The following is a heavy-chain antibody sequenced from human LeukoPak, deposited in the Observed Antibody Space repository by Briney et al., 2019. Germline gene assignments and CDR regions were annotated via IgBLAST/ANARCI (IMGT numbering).Heavy chain of an antibody. CDR3: ARYFGTTGTPNY. CDR2: IYYSGST. CDR1: GGSISSSSYY. J-gene: IGHJ4*02. D-gene: IGHD1-1*01. V-gene: IGHV4-39*01. Sequence: KPSETLSLTCTVSGGSISSSSYYWGWICQPPGKGLEWIGSIYYSGSTYYNPSLKSRVTISVDTSKNQFSLKLSSVTAADTAVYYCARYFGTTGTPNYWGQGTLVTVSS.